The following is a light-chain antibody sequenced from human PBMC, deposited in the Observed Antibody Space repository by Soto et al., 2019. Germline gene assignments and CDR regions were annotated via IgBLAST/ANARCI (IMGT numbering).Light chain of an antibody. Sequence: EIVLTQSPGTLSLSPGERATLSCRASQSVSSSYLAWYQQKPGQAPRLLIYGASSRATGIPDRFSGSGSGTDFTLTISRLEPEDFAVYYCHQYVRLYTFGQGTKVE. CDR1: QSVSSSY. V-gene: IGKV3-20*01. CDR2: GAS. CDR3: HQYVRLYT. J-gene: IGKJ2*01.